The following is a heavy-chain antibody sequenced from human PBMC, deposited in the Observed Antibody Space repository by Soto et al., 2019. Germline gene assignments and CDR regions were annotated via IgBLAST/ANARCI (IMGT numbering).Heavy chain of an antibody. D-gene: IGHD3-9*01. V-gene: IGHV3-74*01. CDR1: GFTFSSYW. J-gene: IGHJ4*02. CDR2: MNSDGSST. CDR3: AREAPHYDILTGYYNGPYIDY. Sequence: EVQLVESGGGLVQPGGSLRLSCAASGFTFSSYWRHWVRQAPGKGLVWVSRMNSDGSSTSYADSVKGRFAISRDNAKNTLYLQMNSLRAEDTAVYYCAREAPHYDILTGYYNGPYIDYWGQGTLVTVSS.